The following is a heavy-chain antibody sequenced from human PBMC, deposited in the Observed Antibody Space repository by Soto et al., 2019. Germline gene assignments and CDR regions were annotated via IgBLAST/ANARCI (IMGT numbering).Heavy chain of an antibody. CDR3: AKDRVGGTFYTPLGF. V-gene: IGHV3-30*18. J-gene: IGHJ4*02. Sequence: QVQLVESGGGVVQPGGSLRLSCQASGFNFDNYGMHWVRQAPGKGLEWVAVITYDGSFQYYADSVKGRFTISRVNSKNTLFLHLNTLKPEDTAVYHCAKDRVGGTFYTPLGFWGQGTLVTVSS. CDR1: GFNFDNYG. D-gene: IGHD1-7*01. CDR2: ITYDGSFQ.